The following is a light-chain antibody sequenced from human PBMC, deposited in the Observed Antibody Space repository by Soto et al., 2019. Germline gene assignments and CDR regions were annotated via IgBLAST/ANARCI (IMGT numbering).Light chain of an antibody. CDR2: DAS. CDR3: QQYNCYWT. V-gene: IGKV1-5*01. Sequence: DIQMTQSPSTLSASVGDRVTITCRASQSISSWLAGYQHKPGKAPKLLIYDASSLKSGVPSRFSVSGSGTEFTLTISNLQADGFPTYYTQQYNCYWTFGEGIKVEIK. J-gene: IGKJ1*01. CDR1: QSISSW.